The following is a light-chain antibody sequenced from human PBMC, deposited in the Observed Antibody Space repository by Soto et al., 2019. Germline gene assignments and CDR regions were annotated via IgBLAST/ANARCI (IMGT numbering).Light chain of an antibody. Sequence: QSALTQPASVSGSPGQSITISCAGTTSDVDGYNHVSWYQQHPDKDPKLIIYDVGNRPSGVSNRFSGSKSGNTASLTISGLQAEDEADYYCSSYSSSSTVVLFGGGTQLT. V-gene: IGLV2-14*03. CDR1: TSDVDGYNH. CDR2: DVG. CDR3: SSYSSSSTVVL. J-gene: IGLJ2*01.